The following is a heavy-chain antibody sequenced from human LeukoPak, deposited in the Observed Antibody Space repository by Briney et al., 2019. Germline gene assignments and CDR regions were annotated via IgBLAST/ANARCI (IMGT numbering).Heavy chain of an antibody. J-gene: IGHJ4*02. CDR2: INHSGST. CDR3: ARQDDSYFDY. V-gene: IGHV4-39*01. D-gene: IGHD3-16*01. CDR1: GGSISSSSYY. Sequence: SETLSLTCTVSGGSISSSSYYWGWIRQPPGKGLEWIGEINHSGSTNYNPSLKSRVTISVDTSKNQFSLKLSSVTAADTAVYYCARQDDSYFDYWGQGTLVTVSS.